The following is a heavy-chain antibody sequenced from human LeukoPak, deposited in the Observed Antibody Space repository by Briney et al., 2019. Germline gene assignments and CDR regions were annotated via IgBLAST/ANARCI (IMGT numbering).Heavy chain of an antibody. CDR2: INSDGSST. CDR1: GITFSSDW. CDR3: ASPRYCTSSSCYFAY. Sequence: GGSLRLSCAASGITFSSDWMHWVRQAPGKGLVWVSRINSDGSSTDYADSVKGRFTISRDNAKTTLYLQMHSLRAEDTAMYYCASPRYCTSSSCYFAYWGQGTLVTASS. J-gene: IGHJ4*02. D-gene: IGHD2-2*01. V-gene: IGHV3-74*01.